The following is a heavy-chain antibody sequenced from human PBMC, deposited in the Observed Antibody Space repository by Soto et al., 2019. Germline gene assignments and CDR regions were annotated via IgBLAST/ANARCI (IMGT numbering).Heavy chain of an antibody. D-gene: IGHD3-10*01. CDR2: IRAYNGNT. Sequence: ASVKVSCKASGYTFTSYGISWVRQAPRQGLKCMGWIRAYNGNTNYAQKLQGRVTMTTDTSTSTAYMELRSLRSDDTAVYYCARDHVGITMVRGVIIYYYMDVWGKGTTVTVSS. CDR1: GYTFTSYG. CDR3: ARDHVGITMVRGVIIYYYMDV. J-gene: IGHJ6*03. V-gene: IGHV1-18*01.